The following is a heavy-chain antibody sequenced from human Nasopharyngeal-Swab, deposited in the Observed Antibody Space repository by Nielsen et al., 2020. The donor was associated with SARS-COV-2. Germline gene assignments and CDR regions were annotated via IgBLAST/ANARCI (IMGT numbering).Heavy chain of an antibody. V-gene: IGHV1-18*01. J-gene: IGHJ6*02. CDR1: GYTFTSYG. CDR3: AGYDILTGSMDV. CDR2: ISAYNGNT. Sequence: ASVKVSCKASGYTFTSYGISWVRQAPGQGLEWMGWISAYNGNTNYAQKLQGRVTMTIDTSTSTAYMELRSLRSDDTAVYYCAGYDILTGSMDVWGQGTTVTVSS. D-gene: IGHD3-9*01.